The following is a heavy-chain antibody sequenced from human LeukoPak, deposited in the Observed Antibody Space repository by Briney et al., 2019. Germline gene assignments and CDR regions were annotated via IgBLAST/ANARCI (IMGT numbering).Heavy chain of an antibody. CDR1: GGSIRSSYYY. V-gene: IGHV4-39*01. J-gene: IGHJ6*02. Sequence: SETLSLTCTVSGGSIRSSYYYWGWIRQPPGKGLEWIGSIYDSGSTYYNPSLKSRVTISVDTSKNQFSLKLNSVTAADTAVYYCARGSYVSYYYGMDVWGQGTTVTVSS. CDR2: IYDSGST. D-gene: IGHD1-26*01. CDR3: ARGSYVSYYYGMDV.